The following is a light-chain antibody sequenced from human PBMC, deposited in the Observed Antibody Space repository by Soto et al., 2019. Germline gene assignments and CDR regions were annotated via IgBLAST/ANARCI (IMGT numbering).Light chain of an antibody. CDR2: GAS. CDR1: QSVSSTY. V-gene: IGKV3-20*01. CDR3: QQYGKT. J-gene: IGKJ1*01. Sequence: EIVLTQSPGTLSLSPGERATLSCRASQSVSSTYLAWYQQRPGQAPRLLIYGASSRATGIPDRFSGSGSGTDFTLTISGLEPEDFAVYYCQQYGKTFGQGTKVEIK.